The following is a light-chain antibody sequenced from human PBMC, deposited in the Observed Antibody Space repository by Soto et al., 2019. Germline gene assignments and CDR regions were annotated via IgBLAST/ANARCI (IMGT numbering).Light chain of an antibody. CDR2: EVS. J-gene: IGLJ2*01. CDR1: GSDVGGYKY. V-gene: IGLV2-14*01. CDR3: NSYTSSSTVV. Sequence: QPVLTQPASVSGSPGQSITISCTGTGSDVGGYKYVSWYQQHPGKAPKLMIYEVSNRPSGVSNRFSGSKSGNTASLTISGLQAEDEANYYCNSYTSSSTVVFGGGTKVTVL.